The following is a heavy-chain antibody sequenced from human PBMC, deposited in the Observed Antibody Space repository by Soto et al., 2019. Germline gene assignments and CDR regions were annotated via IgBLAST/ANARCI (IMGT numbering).Heavy chain of an antibody. J-gene: IGHJ4*02. CDR1: GYTFTSYG. V-gene: IGHV1-18*01. CDR2: ISAYNGNT. D-gene: IGHD3-9*01. Sequence: ASVKVSCKASGYTFTSYGISWVRQAPGQGLEWMGWISAYNGNTHYAQKLQGRVTMTTDTSTSTAYMELRSLRSDDTAVYYCAREQYYDILTGYYKVYYFDYWGQGTLVTVSS. CDR3: AREQYYDILTGYYKVYYFDY.